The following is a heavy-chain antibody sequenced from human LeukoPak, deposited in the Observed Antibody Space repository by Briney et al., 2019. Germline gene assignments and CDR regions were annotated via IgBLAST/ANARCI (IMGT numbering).Heavy chain of an antibody. CDR1: GFTFSSYA. V-gene: IGHV3-23*01. Sequence: GGSLRLSCAASGFTFSSYAMSWVRQAPGKGLEWVSAISGSGGSTFYADSVKGRFTISRDNSKNTLYLQMNSLRAEDTAVYYCAKTVSGYCSGGSCRTMDVWGQGTTVTVSS. J-gene: IGHJ6*02. CDR3: AKTVSGYCSGGSCRTMDV. CDR2: ISGSGGST. D-gene: IGHD2-15*01.